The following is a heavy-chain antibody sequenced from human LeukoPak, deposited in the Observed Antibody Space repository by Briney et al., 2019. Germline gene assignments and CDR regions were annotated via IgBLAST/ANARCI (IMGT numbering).Heavy chain of an antibody. Sequence: GGSLRLSCAASGFTFSSYAMSWVRQAPGKGLEWVSAISGSGGSTYYADSVKGRFTISRDNSKNTLYLQMNSLRAEDTAVYYCAKDLSVQYDFWSGSRPRPQDYWGQGTLVTVSS. CDR3: AKDLSVQYDFWSGSRPRPQDY. CDR2: ISGSGGST. CDR1: GFTFSSYA. J-gene: IGHJ4*02. D-gene: IGHD3-3*01. V-gene: IGHV3-23*01.